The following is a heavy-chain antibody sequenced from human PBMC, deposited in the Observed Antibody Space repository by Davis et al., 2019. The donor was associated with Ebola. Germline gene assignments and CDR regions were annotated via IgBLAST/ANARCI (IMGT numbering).Heavy chain of an antibody. J-gene: IGHJ5*02. Sequence: PGGSLRLSCAASGFTFSSYSMNWVRQAPGKGLEWVSYISSSSSTIYYADSVKGRFTISRDNAKNSLYLQMNSLRDEDTAVYYCASSTIPHNWFDPWGQGTLVTVSS. D-gene: IGHD5/OR15-5a*01. CDR3: ASSTIPHNWFDP. CDR2: ISSSSSTI. CDR1: GFTFSSYS. V-gene: IGHV3-48*02.